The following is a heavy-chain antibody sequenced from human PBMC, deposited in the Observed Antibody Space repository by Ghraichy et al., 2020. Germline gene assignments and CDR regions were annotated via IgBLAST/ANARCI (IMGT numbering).Heavy chain of an antibody. CDR1: GFTFSSYG. J-gene: IGHJ4*02. CDR3: ARDKRQYSSGWYVRY. V-gene: IGHV3-33*01. Sequence: SLNISCAASGFTFSSYGMHWVRQAPGKGLEWVAVIWYDGSNKYYADSVKGRFTISRDNSKNTLYLQMNSLRAEDTAVYYCARDKRQYSSGWYVRYWGQGTLVTVSS. CDR2: IWYDGSNK. D-gene: IGHD6-19*01.